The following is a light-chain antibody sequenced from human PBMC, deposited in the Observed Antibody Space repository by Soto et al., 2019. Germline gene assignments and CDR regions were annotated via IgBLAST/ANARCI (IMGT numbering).Light chain of an antibody. CDR2: EVT. Sequence: QSVLTQPPSASGSPGQSVTISCTGTSSDVGAYDYVSWYQVHPGKAPKLILSEVTKRPSGVPDRFSGSKSGNTASLTVSGLQPEDEADYYCKSYAGNDNPYVFGTGTKLTVL. CDR3: KSYAGNDNPYV. V-gene: IGLV2-8*01. CDR1: SSDVGAYDY. J-gene: IGLJ1*01.